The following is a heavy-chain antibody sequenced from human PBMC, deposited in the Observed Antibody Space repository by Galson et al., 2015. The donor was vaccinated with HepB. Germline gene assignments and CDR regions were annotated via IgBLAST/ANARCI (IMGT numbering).Heavy chain of an antibody. CDR1: GFTFSSYS. Sequence: SLRLSCAASGFTFSSYSVNWVRQAPGKGLEWVSSISGSSSSIYYSDSVKGRFAISRDNAKKSLSLQMNSLRAEDTAVYYCARDVGDFYYYGMDVWGQGTTVTVSS. D-gene: IGHD1-26*01. V-gene: IGHV3-48*04. J-gene: IGHJ6*02. CDR2: ISGSSSSI. CDR3: ARDVGDFYYYGMDV.